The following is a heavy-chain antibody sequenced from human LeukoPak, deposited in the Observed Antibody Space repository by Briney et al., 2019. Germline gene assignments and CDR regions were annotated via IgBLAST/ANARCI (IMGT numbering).Heavy chain of an antibody. CDR3: ARERYSSSSNHAFDI. CDR2: IFYSGST. CDR1: GGSISRYY. D-gene: IGHD6-6*01. V-gene: IGHV4-59*08. J-gene: IGHJ3*02. Sequence: SETLSLTCTVSGGSISRYYWSWIRQPPGKGLEWIGYIFYSGSTNYHPSLKSRVTISVDTSNNQFSLKLSSVTAADTAVYYCARERYSSSSNHAFDIWGQGTMVTVSS.